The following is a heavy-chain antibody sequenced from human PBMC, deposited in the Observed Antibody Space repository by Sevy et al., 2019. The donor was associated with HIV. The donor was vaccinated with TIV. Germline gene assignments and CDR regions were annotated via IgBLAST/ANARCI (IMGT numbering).Heavy chain of an antibody. Sequence: SETLSLTCTVSGGSISSYYWSWIRQPPGTGLEWIGYIYYSGSTTYNPSLKSRVTISVDTFKNQFSLKLSSVTAADTAVYYCARPVGEYNWNYDAFDIWGHGTMVTVSS. V-gene: IGHV4-59*08. D-gene: IGHD1-7*01. CDR3: ARPVGEYNWNYDAFDI. J-gene: IGHJ3*02. CDR2: IYYSGST. CDR1: GGSISSYY.